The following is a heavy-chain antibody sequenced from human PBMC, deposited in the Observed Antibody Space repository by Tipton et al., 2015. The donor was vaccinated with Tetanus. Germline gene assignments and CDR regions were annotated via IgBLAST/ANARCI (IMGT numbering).Heavy chain of an antibody. Sequence: TLSLTCTVSGDSVSSSRYYWGWVRQPPGKGLEWIGSIYYSGSTYHNSSLKSRVTMSVDTSKNQFSLKLSSVIAADTAMYYCARWTASGKGAFDIWGPGTTVTASS. CDR1: GDSVSSSRYY. V-gene: IGHV4-39*01. CDR3: ARWTASGKGAFDI. D-gene: IGHD3/OR15-3a*01. J-gene: IGHJ3*02. CDR2: IYYSGST.